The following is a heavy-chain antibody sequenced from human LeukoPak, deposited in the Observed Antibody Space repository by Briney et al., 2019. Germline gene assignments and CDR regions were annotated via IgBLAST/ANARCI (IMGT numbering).Heavy chain of an antibody. D-gene: IGHD3-22*01. V-gene: IGHV3-30*04. Sequence: PGGSLRLSCAASGFTFSSYAMHWVRQAPGKGLEWVAVISYDGSNKYYADSVKGRFTIPRDNSKNTLYLQMNSLRAEDTAVYYCARDRRSLSLGYYAITIDYWGQGTLVTVSS. CDR2: ISYDGSNK. CDR3: ARDRRSLSLGYYAITIDY. CDR1: GFTFSSYA. J-gene: IGHJ4*02.